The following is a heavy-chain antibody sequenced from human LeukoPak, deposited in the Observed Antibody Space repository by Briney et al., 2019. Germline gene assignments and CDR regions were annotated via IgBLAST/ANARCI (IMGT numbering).Heavy chain of an antibody. J-gene: IGHJ4*02. V-gene: IGHV4-30-2*01. D-gene: IGHD3-22*01. Sequence: SETLSLTCAVSGGSISSGGYSWRWIRQPPGKGLEWIGYIYHSGSTYYNPSLKSRVTISVDRSKNQFSLKLSSVTAADTAVYYCARASRGYYYDYWGQGTLVTVSS. CDR1: GGSISSGGYS. CDR2: IYHSGST. CDR3: ARASRGYYYDY.